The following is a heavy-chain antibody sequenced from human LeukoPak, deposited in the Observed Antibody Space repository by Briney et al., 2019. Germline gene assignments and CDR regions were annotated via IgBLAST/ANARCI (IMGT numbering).Heavy chain of an antibody. CDR1: GFTFSSFT. CDR3: ARRRVLSVARALDY. D-gene: IGHD4/OR15-4a*01. V-gene: IGHV3-48*04. Sequence: GGSLRLSCAATGFTFSSFTMNWVRQAPGKGLEWVSSISGTTDTIYYADSVKGRFTISRDNANNSVSLQMNSLRPEDTAVYFCARRRVLSVARALDYWGQGTLVTVSS. J-gene: IGHJ4*02. CDR2: ISGTTDTI.